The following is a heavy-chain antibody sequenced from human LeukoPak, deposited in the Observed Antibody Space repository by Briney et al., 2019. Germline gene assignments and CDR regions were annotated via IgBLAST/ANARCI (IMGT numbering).Heavy chain of an antibody. CDR2: ISYDGTNK. V-gene: IGHV3-30*04. Sequence: GGSLRLSCAASGFTFSNYPMHWVRQAPGKGLEWLTVISYDGTNKYYADSVKGRFSISRDNSKNTLYLQMNSLRAEDTAVYYCAREVLRYFDWLLEGFDYWGQGTLVTVSS. CDR1: GFTFSNYP. J-gene: IGHJ4*02. CDR3: AREVLRYFDWLLEGFDY. D-gene: IGHD3-9*01.